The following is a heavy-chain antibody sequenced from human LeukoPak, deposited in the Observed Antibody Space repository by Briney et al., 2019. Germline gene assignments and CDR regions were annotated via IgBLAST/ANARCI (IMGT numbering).Heavy chain of an antibody. D-gene: IGHD6-19*01. CDR3: ARGPAYSSGWLDY. Sequence: SETLSLTCTVSGGSISSGDYYWSWIRQPPGKGLEWIGYIYYSGSTYYNPSLKSRVTISVDTSKNQFSLKLSSVTAADTAVYYCARGPAYSSGWLDYWGQGTLVTVSS. J-gene: IGHJ4*02. CDR2: IYYSGST. CDR1: GGSISSGDYY. V-gene: IGHV4-30-4*01.